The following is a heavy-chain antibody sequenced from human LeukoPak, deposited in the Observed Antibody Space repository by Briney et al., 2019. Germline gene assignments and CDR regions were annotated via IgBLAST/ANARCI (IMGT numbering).Heavy chain of an antibody. CDR3: AKAGSQWLVNYWFDP. J-gene: IGHJ5*02. CDR2: IWYDGSNK. V-gene: IGHV3-33*06. Sequence: PGRSLRLSCAASGFTFSSYGMHWVRQAPGKGLEWVAVIWYDGSNKYHADSVKGRFTISRDNSKNTLYLQMNSLRAEDTAVYYCAKAGSQWLVNYWFDPWGQGTLVTVSS. CDR1: GFTFSSYG. D-gene: IGHD6-19*01.